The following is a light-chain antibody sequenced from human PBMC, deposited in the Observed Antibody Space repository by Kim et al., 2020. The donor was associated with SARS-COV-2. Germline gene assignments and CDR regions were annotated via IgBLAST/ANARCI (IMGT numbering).Light chain of an antibody. CDR2: GAS. V-gene: IGKV1-12*01. CDR1: QYIYTW. CDR3: QQLNTFPLT. J-gene: IGKJ4*01. Sequence: ASVGDRVTITCRASQYIYTWLAWYQQQPGKAPKLLISGASNLQTGVPPRFSASGSGTDFTLTISRLQPEDFATYYCQQLNTFPLTFGGGTKVEIK.